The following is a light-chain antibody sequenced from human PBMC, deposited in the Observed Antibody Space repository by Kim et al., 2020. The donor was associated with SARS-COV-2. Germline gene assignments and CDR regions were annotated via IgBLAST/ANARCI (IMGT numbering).Light chain of an antibody. CDR2: KDN. Sequence: SYELTQPPSVSVSPGQTASITCSGYKLGDKYVSWYQQKPGQSPVVAIYKDNQRPSGTPERFSGSNSGNPATLTISGTQAMDEADYYCQAWDSSTHNYVFG. V-gene: IGLV3-1*01. J-gene: IGLJ1*01. CDR1: KLGDKY. CDR3: QAWDSSTHNYV.